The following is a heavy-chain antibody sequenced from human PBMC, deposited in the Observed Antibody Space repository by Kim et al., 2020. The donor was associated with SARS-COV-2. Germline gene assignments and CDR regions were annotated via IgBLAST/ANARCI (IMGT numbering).Heavy chain of an antibody. CDR2: ISGDGGST. Sequence: GGSLRLSCAASGFTFDDYAMQWVRQAPGKGLEWVSLISGDGGSTYYADSVKGRFTISRDNSKNSLYLQMNSLRTEDTALYYCAKDMAPQGPRTFDYWGQGTLVTVSS. CDR1: GFTFDDYA. J-gene: IGHJ4*02. V-gene: IGHV3-43*02. D-gene: IGHD3-10*01. CDR3: AKDMAPQGPRTFDY.